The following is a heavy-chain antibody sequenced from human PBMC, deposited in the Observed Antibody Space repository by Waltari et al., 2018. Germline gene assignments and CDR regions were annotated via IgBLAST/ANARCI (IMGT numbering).Heavy chain of an antibody. CDR2: FYKSGTT. J-gene: IGHJ4*02. CDR1: LSSIKNNNYY. V-gene: IGHV4-39*07. D-gene: IGHD5-12*01. CDR3: VRGYPDIVATISDY. Sequence: QLQLQESGTGLVKPSETLSLTCPVSLSSIKNNNYYWGWVRQPPGKGLEWIGSFYKSGTTYYNPSLKSRVTISVDTSNNQFSLKLNSVTAADTAVYYCVRGYPDIVATISDYWGQGTLVIVSS.